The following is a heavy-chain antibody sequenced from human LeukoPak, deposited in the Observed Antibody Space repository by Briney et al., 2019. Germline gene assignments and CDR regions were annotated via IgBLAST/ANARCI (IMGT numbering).Heavy chain of an antibody. D-gene: IGHD5-12*01. CDR3: AKHGRGNNSRDYFDY. V-gene: IGHV3-48*01. CDR2: ISSSSSTI. J-gene: IGHJ4*02. CDR1: GFTFSSYS. Sequence: GGSLRLSCAASGFTFSSYSMNWVRQAPGKGLEWVSYISSSSSTIYYTDSVKGRFTISRDHSENTLYLQMNSLRAEDTAVYHCAKHGRGNNSRDYFDYWGQGTLVTVSS.